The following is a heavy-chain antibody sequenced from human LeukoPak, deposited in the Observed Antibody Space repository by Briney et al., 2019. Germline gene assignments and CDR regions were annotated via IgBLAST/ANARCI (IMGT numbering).Heavy chain of an antibody. Sequence: SETLSLTCTVSGGSISSYYWSWIRQPPGKGLEWIGYIYYSGSTNYNPSLNSRVTISVDTSKNQFSLKLSSVTAADTAVYYCARGIYSYGYDYWGQGTLVTVSS. J-gene: IGHJ4*02. CDR1: GGSISSYY. V-gene: IGHV4-59*01. D-gene: IGHD5-18*01. CDR2: IYYSGST. CDR3: ARGIYSYGYDY.